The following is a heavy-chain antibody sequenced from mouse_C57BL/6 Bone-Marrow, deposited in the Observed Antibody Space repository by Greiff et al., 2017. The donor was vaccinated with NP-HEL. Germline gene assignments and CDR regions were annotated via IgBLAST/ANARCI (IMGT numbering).Heavy chain of an antibody. CDR3: GSRDSSMDY. CDR1: GFTFSSYG. Sequence: EVMLVESGGDLVKPGGSLKLSCAASGFTFSSYGMSWVRQTPDKRLEWVATISSGGSYTYYPDSVKGRFTISRDNAKNTLYLQMSSLKSEDTAMYYCGSRDSSMDYWGQGTAVTVSS. V-gene: IGHV5-6*02. J-gene: IGHJ4*01. D-gene: IGHD3-2*01. CDR2: ISSGGSYT.